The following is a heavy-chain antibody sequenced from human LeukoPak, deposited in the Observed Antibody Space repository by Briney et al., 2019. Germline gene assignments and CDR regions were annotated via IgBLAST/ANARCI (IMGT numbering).Heavy chain of an antibody. J-gene: IGHJ4*02. Sequence: SETLSLTCTVSGGSISSGSYCWSWIRQPAGKGLEWIGHIYTSGNTNYNPSLKSRVTISVDTSKNQFSLKLSSVTAADTAVYYCARRKPNLLWFGELSQAPFDYWGQGTLVTVSS. CDR3: ARRKPNLLWFGELSQAPFDY. CDR2: IYTSGNT. D-gene: IGHD3-10*01. V-gene: IGHV4-61*09. CDR1: GGSISSGSYC.